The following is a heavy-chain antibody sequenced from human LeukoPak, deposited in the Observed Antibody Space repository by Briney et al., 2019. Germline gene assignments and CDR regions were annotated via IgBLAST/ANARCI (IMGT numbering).Heavy chain of an antibody. CDR1: GFTFSDAW. CDR3: ARGLQPPVLYGMDV. Sequence: GGSLRLSCAASGFTFSDAWMSWVRQAPGKGLEWVALIWYDGSKKYYADSVKGRFTVSRDNSENTLYLQMNSLRADDTAVYYCARGLQPPVLYGMDVWGQGTTVTVSS. V-gene: IGHV3-33*08. CDR2: IWYDGSKK. J-gene: IGHJ6*02. D-gene: IGHD4-11*01.